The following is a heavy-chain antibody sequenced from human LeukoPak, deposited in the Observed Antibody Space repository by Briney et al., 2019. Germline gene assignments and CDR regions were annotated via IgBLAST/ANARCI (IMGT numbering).Heavy chain of an antibody. V-gene: IGHV1-18*01. Sequence: GASVKVSCKASGYTFTSYGISWVRQAPGQGLEWMGWISAYNGNTNYAQKLQGRVTMTTDTSASTAYMELRSLRSGDTAVYYCARDTFHSSGWYGVPTLGFDCWGQGTLVTVSS. CDR1: GYTFTSYG. J-gene: IGHJ4*02. D-gene: IGHD6-19*01. CDR2: ISAYNGNT. CDR3: ARDTFHSSGWYGVPTLGFDC.